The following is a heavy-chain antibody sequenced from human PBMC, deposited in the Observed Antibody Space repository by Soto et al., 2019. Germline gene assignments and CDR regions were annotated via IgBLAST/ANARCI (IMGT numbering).Heavy chain of an antibody. CDR2: ISYDGSNK. V-gene: IGHV3-30-3*01. CDR3: ARYRYGGNSKKAFDI. D-gene: IGHD4-17*01. Sequence: PGGSLRLSCAASGFTFSSYAMHWVRQAPGKGLEWVAVISYDGSNKYYADSVKGRFTISRDNSKNTLYLQMNSLRAEDTAVYYCARYRYGGNSKKAFDIWGQGTMVTVSS. CDR1: GFTFSSYA. J-gene: IGHJ3*02.